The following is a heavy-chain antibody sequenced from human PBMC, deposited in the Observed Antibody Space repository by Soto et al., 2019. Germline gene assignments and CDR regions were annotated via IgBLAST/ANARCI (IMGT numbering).Heavy chain of an antibody. Sequence: SETLSLTCTVSGGSISSSSYYWGWIRQPPGKGLEWIGSIYYSGRTYYNPSLKSRLTISVDTSKDQFSLKLSSVTAADTAVYYCATHGLYSGSYYQFDYWGQGTLVTVSS. CDR1: GGSISSSSYY. CDR3: ATHGLYSGSYYQFDY. V-gene: IGHV4-39*01. CDR2: IYYSGRT. D-gene: IGHD1-26*01. J-gene: IGHJ4*02.